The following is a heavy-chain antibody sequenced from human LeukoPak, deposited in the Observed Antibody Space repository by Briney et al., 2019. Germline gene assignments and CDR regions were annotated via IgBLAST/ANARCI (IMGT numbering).Heavy chain of an antibody. D-gene: IGHD6-19*01. Sequence: GGSLRLSCAASGFTFSSYWMSWVRQAPGKGLEWVANIKQDGSEKNYVDSVKGRFTISRDNAKTSLYLQMNSLRPEDTAVYYCASESGGGGWSTFDYWGQGTLVTVSS. CDR1: GFTFSSYW. V-gene: IGHV3-7*01. J-gene: IGHJ4*02. CDR3: ASESGGGGWSTFDY. CDR2: IKQDGSEK.